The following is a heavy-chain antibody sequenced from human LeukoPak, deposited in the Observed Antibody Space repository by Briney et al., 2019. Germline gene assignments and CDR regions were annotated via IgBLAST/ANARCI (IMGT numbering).Heavy chain of an antibody. CDR3: VKGHCSSSSCFPNYYYYVDV. CDR1: GFTFDEHA. J-gene: IGHJ6*03. V-gene: IGHV3-9*01. D-gene: IGHD2-15*01. Sequence: GRSLRLSCAGSGFTFDEHAMHWVRQAPGKGLEWVSGISWNSGSIAYADSVKGRFTISRDNAKNLLFLQMSSLRAADTALYYCVKGHCSSSSCFPNYYYYVDVWGTGTTVTVSS. CDR2: ISWNSGSI.